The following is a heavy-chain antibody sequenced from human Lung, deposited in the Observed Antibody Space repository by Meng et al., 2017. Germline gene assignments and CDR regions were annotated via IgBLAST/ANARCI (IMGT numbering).Heavy chain of an antibody. V-gene: IGHV4-34*01. CDR1: GGSFSDYF. J-gene: IGHJ4*02. CDR2: INHSGST. Sequence: VHLQLWGAGLLTPSETLAPTCVVSGGSFSDYFWSWIRQPPGKGLGWIGEINHSGSTNYNPSLERRATISVDTSQNNLSLKLSSVTAADSAVYYCARGPTTMAHDFDYWGQGTLVTVSS. CDR3: ARGPTTMAHDFDY. D-gene: IGHD4-11*01.